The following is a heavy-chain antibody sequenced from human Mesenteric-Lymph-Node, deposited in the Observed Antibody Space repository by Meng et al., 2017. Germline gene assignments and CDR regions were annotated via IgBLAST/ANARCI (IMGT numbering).Heavy chain of an antibody. CDR3: VRGESGPDI. CDR2: MNDDGSST. Sequence: GGSLRLSCAASGFTFSNYWMHWVRQAPGKGLVWVSRMNDDGSSTSYADSVKGRFTISRDNAKNMLYLDMNSVTVEDTAVYYCVRGESGPDIWGQGTMVTVSS. J-gene: IGHJ3*02. CDR1: GFTFSNYW. D-gene: IGHD2-15*01. V-gene: IGHV3-74*01.